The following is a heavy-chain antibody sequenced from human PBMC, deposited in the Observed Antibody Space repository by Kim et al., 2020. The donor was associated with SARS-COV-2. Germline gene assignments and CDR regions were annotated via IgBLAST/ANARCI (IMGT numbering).Heavy chain of an antibody. D-gene: IGHD3-9*01. CDR2: IYSGGTI. CDR1: GFTVGSNY. V-gene: IGHV3-53*01. CDR3: ARPQRDYGILTADYHRYYFDC. J-gene: IGHJ5*01. Sequence: GGSLRLSCAASGFTVGSNYMSWVRQAPGKGLEWVAVIYSGGTIYYADSVKGRFAISRDISKNTVYLQMNSLRVDDTAVYYCARPQRDYGILTADYHRYYFDCWGQGTLVTVSS.